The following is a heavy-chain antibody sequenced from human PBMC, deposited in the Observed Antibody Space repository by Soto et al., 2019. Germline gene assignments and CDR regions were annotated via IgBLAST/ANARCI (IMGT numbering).Heavy chain of an antibody. CDR1: GFTFSSYA. Sequence: GGSLRLSCAASGFTFSSYAMSWVRQAPGKGLEWVSAISGSGGSTYYADSVKGRFTISRDNSKNTLYLQMNSLRAEDTAVYYCAKAQGSGSYYYYGMDVWGQGTTVPVSS. J-gene: IGHJ6*02. V-gene: IGHV3-23*01. CDR2: ISGSGGST. CDR3: AKAQGSGSYYYYGMDV. D-gene: IGHD3-10*01.